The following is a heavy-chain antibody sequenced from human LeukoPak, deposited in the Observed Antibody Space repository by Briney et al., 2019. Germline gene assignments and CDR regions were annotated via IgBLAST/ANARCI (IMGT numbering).Heavy chain of an antibody. J-gene: IGHJ4*02. CDR3: ARGSVVVPAAMGCFDY. CDR2: IIPIFGTA. CDR1: RGAFSSYA. V-gene: IGHV1-69*13. Sequence: SVKVSCKASRGAFSSYAISWVRQAPGQGLEWMGGIIPIFGTANYAQKFQGRVTITADESTSTAYMELSSLRSEDTAVYYCARGSVVVPAAMGCFDYWGQGTLVTVSS. D-gene: IGHD2-2*01.